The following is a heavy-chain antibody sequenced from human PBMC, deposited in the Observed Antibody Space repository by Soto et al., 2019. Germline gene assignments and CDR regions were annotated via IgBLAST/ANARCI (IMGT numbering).Heavy chain of an antibody. CDR2: ISAYNGNT. D-gene: IGHD3-10*01. V-gene: IGHV1-18*01. CDR3: ARDTLFRITMVRENYYYGMDV. J-gene: IGHJ6*02. CDR1: GYTFTSYG. Sequence: QVQLVQSGAEVKKPGASVKVSCKASGYTFTSYGISWVRQAPGQGLEWMGWISAYNGNTNYAQKLQGRVTMTTDTSTSTAYMELRSLRSDDTAVYYCARDTLFRITMVRENYYYGMDVWGQGTTVTVSS.